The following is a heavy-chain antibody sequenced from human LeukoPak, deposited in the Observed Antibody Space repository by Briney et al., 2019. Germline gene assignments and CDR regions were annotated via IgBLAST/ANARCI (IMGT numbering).Heavy chain of an antibody. CDR2: IIPIFGTA. V-gene: IGHV1-69*13. CDR3: ARGDSAATTLDY. Sequence: PVASVKVSCKASGGTFSSYAISWVRQAPGQGLEWMGGIIPIFGTANYAQKFQGRVTITADESTSTAYMELSSLRSEDTAVYYCARGDSAATTLDYWGQGTLVTVSS. CDR1: GGTFSSYA. D-gene: IGHD1-14*01. J-gene: IGHJ4*02.